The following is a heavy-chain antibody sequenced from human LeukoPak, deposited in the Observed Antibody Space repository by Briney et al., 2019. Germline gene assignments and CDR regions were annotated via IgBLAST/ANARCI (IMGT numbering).Heavy chain of an antibody. J-gene: IGHJ4*02. D-gene: IGHD6-19*01. CDR2: ISNDGSRK. V-gene: IGHV3-30*03. CDR1: GFTFSRHG. Sequence: PGGSLRLSCAPSGFTFSRHGMHWVRQAPGKGLEWVAIISNDGSRKYYAHSVEGRFTVSRDNSKNTLYLQMNSLRAEDTAVYYCARNALAVAVYYFDYWGQGTLVTVSS. CDR3: ARNALAVAVYYFDY.